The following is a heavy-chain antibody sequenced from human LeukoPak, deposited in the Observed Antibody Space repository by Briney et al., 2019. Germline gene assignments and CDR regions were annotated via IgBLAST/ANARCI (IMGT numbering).Heavy chain of an antibody. V-gene: IGHV3-21*01. D-gene: IGHD2-21*02. CDR3: ARMVVTAILDAFAI. CDR1: GFTFSSYS. Sequence: GGSLRLSCAASGFTFSSYSMNWVRQAPGKGLEWVSSISSSSSYIYYADSVKGRFTISRDNAKNSLYLQMNSLRAEDTAVYYCARMVVTAILDAFAIWGQGTMVTVSS. J-gene: IGHJ3*02. CDR2: ISSSSSYI.